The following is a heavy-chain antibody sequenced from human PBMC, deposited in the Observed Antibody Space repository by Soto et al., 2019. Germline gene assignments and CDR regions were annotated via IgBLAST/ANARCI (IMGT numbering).Heavy chain of an antibody. J-gene: IGHJ4*02. Sequence: QVQLVESGGGVVQPGRSLRLSCAASGFTFSSYAMHWVRQAPGRGLEWVAVISYDGSNKYYADSVKGRFTISRDNSKNTLYLQLNSLRDEDTAVYYCARADTSQLWFLIDHWGQGPLVTVSS. CDR2: ISYDGSNK. V-gene: IGHV3-30-3*01. CDR3: ARADTSQLWFLIDH. D-gene: IGHD5-18*01. CDR1: GFTFSSYA.